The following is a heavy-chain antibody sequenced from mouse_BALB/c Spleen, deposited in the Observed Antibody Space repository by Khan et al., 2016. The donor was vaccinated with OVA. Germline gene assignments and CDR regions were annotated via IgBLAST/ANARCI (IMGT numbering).Heavy chain of an antibody. D-gene: IGHD2-12*01. CDR3: AGGCAGFYRGGGGAMDY. CDR2: INTHSGVP. J-gene: IGHJ4*01. V-gene: IGHV9-4*02. Sequence: QIQLVQSGPELKKPGETVRISCKASGYTFTTAGMQWVQKMPGKGLKWIGWINTHSGVPKYAEDFKGRFAFSLETSASTVYLQITSLKNEDTATYFCAGGCAGFYRGGGGAMDYWGQGTSVTVSS. CDR1: GYTFTTAG.